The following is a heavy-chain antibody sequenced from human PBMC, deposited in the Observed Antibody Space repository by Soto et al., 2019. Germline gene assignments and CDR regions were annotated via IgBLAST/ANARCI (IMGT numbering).Heavy chain of an antibody. D-gene: IGHD2-8*02. V-gene: IGHV3-13*01. CDR2: IGTQHDT. CDR3: ARQASYWHGGGGWFDP. Sequence: EVHLVESGGGLVQPGGSLRLSCAASGFTFSAYDMHWVRQATGKGLEWVSAIGTQHDTYYPDSVKGRFTISRENAKNSLYLQMNSLRAGDTAVYYWARQASYWHGGGGWFDPWGQGTLVTVSS. J-gene: IGHJ5*02. CDR1: GFTFSAYD.